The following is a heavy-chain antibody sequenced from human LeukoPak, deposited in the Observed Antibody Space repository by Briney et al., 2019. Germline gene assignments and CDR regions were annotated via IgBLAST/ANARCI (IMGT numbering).Heavy chain of an antibody. CDR1: GFSLSTSGLC. D-gene: IGHD3-10*01. J-gene: IGHJ4*02. Sequence: SGPTLVNPTQTLTLTCTFSGFSLSTSGLCVSWVRQPPGKALEWLARIDWDDETFYSTSLKTRLSIFKDTSKNLVVLTMTNVDLVDTATYYCARTRGSSGSYYPDYWGQGTLVTVSS. CDR2: IDWDDET. CDR3: ARTRGSSGSYYPDY. V-gene: IGHV2-70*17.